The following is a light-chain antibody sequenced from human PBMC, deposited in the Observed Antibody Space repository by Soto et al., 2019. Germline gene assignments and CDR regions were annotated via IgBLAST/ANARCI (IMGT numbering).Light chain of an antibody. CDR3: ASWDDIMTGVL. Sequence: QSVLTQPPSASGTPGQRVTISCSGSSSNIRSNTVNWYQQLPGTAPKLLIYNNNKRPSGVPDRFSGSKSGTSASLAISGLQSEDEADYYCASWDDIMTGVLFGGGTKLTVL. J-gene: IGLJ2*01. CDR1: SSNIRSNT. V-gene: IGLV1-44*01. CDR2: NNN.